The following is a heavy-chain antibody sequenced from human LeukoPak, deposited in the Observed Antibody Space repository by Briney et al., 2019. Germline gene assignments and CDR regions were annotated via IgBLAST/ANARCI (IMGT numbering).Heavy chain of an antibody. CDR1: GFTFNNAW. Sequence: GGSLRLSCAASGFTFNNAWMTWVRQAPGKGLEWVGRLKSRSDGGTTDYAASVKGRFIISRDDSKNTLSLQMTSLKTEDTGVYYCATLEPRAWGQGTLVTVSP. CDR2: LKSRSDGGTT. J-gene: IGHJ5*02. V-gene: IGHV3-15*01. CDR3: ATLEPRA.